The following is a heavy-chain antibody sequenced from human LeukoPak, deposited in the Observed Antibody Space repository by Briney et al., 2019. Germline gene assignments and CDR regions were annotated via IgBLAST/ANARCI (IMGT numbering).Heavy chain of an antibody. J-gene: IGHJ4*02. CDR3: ARGYSYIDW. D-gene: IGHD1-26*01. CDR1: GFTFSNHW. V-gene: IGHV3-7*04. Sequence: GGSLRLSCAASGFTFSNHWMSWVRQAPGKGLEWVANIKQDGSEKYYVDSVKGRFTISRDNAKNSLYLQMNSLRAEDTAVYYCARGYSYIDWWGEGTLVTVSS. CDR2: IKQDGSEK.